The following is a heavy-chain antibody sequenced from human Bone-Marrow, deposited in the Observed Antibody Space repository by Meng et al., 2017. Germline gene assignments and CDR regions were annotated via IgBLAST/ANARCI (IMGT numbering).Heavy chain of an antibody. V-gene: IGHV1-69*05. D-gene: IGHD4-17*01. Sequence: SVKVSCKASGYTFTGYYMHWVRQAPGQGLEWMGGINAVFGTTNYAQKFQGRVTITTDESTSTVYMELTRLTSEDTAVYYCARGFGDYGGLHDAFDIWGQGTMVTVSS. CDR3: ARGFGDYGGLHDAFDI. CDR1: GYTFTGYY. CDR2: INAVFGTT. J-gene: IGHJ3*02.